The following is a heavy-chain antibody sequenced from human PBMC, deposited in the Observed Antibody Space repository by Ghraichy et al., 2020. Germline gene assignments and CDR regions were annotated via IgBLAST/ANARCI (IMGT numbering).Heavy chain of an antibody. CDR3: ARDSRAHYYYYGMDV. J-gene: IGHJ6*02. Sequence: ASVKVSCKASGYTFTSYDINWVRQATGQGLEWMGWMNPNSGNTGYAQKFQGRVTMTRNTSISTAYMELSSLRSEDTAVYYCARDSRAHYYYYGMDVWGQGTTVTVSS. CDR1: GYTFTSYD. D-gene: IGHD3-22*01. CDR2: MNPNSGNT. V-gene: IGHV1-8*01.